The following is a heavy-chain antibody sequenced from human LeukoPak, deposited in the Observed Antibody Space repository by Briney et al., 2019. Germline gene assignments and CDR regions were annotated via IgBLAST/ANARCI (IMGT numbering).Heavy chain of an antibody. CDR1: GGSISSGGYY. V-gene: IGHV4-30-2*01. CDR3: ARAGYGSGSYIDY. D-gene: IGHD3-10*01. CDR2: IYHSGST. J-gene: IGHJ4*02. Sequence: PSETLSLTCTVSGGSISSGGYYWSWIRQPPGKGLEWIGYIYHSGSTYYNPSLKSRVTISVDRSKNQFSLKLSSVTAADTAVYYCARAGYGSGSYIDYWGQGTLVTVSP.